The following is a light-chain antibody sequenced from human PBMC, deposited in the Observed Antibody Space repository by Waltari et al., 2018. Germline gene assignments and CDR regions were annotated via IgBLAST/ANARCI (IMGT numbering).Light chain of an antibody. J-gene: IGLJ3*02. Sequence: QSVLTQPPSASGTPGQRVTISCSGSSSNIGSNYVYWYQQLPGPAPKLLIYRNNQRPSGVPDRCSGSKSDTSASLAISGLRSEDEADYYCAAWDDSLSGWVFGGGTKLTVL. CDR2: RNN. CDR1: SSNIGSNY. V-gene: IGLV1-47*01. CDR3: AAWDDSLSGWV.